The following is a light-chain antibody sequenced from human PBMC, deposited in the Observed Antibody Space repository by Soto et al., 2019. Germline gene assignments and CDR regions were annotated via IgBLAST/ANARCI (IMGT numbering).Light chain of an antibody. V-gene: IGKV3-11*01. Sequence: ELVLTQSPATLSLSPGESATLSCRSSQGVSNYLDWYQHKPGQAPRLLISDASNRATGIPARFSGSGSGTDFTPTLRRLEPEQFGVYYCKQRRDWPLSSGRGTQVEIK. CDR2: DAS. J-gene: IGKJ4*01. CDR3: KQRRDWPLS. CDR1: QGVSNY.